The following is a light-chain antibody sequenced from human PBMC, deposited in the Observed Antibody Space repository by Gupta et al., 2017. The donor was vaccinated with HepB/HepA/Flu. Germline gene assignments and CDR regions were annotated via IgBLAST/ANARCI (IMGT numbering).Light chain of an antibody. Sequence: IVLTQSPGTLSLSPGERATLSCRASQSVSTAYLAWYQQKPGQAPRLLIHSASSRATGVPNRFSGSGSGTXFTLTIXRLEPEDFAVYYCQQYDGSSFTFGXGTKLDIK. CDR3: QQYDGSSFT. J-gene: IGKJ2*01. CDR2: SAS. CDR1: QSVSTAY. V-gene: IGKV3-20*01.